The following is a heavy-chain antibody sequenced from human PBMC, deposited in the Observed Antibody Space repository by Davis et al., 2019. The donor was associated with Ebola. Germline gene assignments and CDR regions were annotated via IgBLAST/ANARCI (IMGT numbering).Heavy chain of an antibody. V-gene: IGHV3-11*05. CDR1: GFTFSDYY. J-gene: IGHJ4*02. Sequence: GGSLRLSCAASGFTFSDYYMSWIRQAPGKGLEWVSYISSSSSYTNYADSVKGRFTISRDNAKNSLYLQMNSLRAEDTAVYYCARVEVAANEGLNYWGQGTLVTVSS. CDR2: ISSSSSYT. CDR3: ARVEVAANEGLNY. D-gene: IGHD2-15*01.